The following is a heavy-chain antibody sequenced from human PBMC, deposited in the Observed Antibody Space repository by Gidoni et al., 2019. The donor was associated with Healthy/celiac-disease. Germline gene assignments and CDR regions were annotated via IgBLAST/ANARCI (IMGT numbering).Heavy chain of an antibody. J-gene: IGHJ6*02. CDR1: GFTVSSNY. D-gene: IGHD1-7*01. V-gene: IGHV3-66*01. CDR2: IYSGGST. Sequence: EVQLVESGGGLVQPGGSLRLSCAASGFTVSSNYMSWVRQAPGKGLEWVSVIYSGGSTYYADSVKGRFTISRDNSKNTLYLQMNSLRAEDTAVYYCARDRQEYNWNYDYYYYGMDVWGQGTTVTVSS. CDR3: ARDRQEYNWNYDYYYYGMDV.